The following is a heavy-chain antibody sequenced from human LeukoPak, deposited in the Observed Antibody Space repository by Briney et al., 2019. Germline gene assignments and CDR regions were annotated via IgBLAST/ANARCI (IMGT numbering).Heavy chain of an antibody. V-gene: IGHV1-18*04. Sequence: GASVKVSCKASGYTFTSYYMHWVRQAPGQGVECMGWISAYNGNTNYAQKLQGRVTMTTDTSTSTAYMELRSLRSDDTAVYYCARDPQRWSIVGATSNYFDYWGQGTLVTVSS. CDR2: ISAYNGNT. D-gene: IGHD1-26*01. CDR3: ARDPQRWSIVGATSNYFDY. J-gene: IGHJ4*02. CDR1: GYTFTSYY.